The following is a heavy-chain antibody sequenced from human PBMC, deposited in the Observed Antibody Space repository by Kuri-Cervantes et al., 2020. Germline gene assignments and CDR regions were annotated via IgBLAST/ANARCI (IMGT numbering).Heavy chain of an antibody. CDR2: IRSDSYGGTR. CDR3: TRNRTTPFDY. V-gene: IGHV3-49*03. CDR1: GFTFSSYS. Sequence: GESLKISCAASGFTFSSYSMNWFRQAPGKGLEWVALIRSDSYGGTRDYAASVKGRFTISRDDSKNIAYLQMNSLEIDDTAVYYCTRNRTTPFDYWGQGTLVTVSS. D-gene: IGHD1-14*01. J-gene: IGHJ4*02.